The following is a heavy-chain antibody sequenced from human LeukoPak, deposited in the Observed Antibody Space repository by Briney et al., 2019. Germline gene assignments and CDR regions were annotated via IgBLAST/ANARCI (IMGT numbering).Heavy chain of an antibody. V-gene: IGHV3-21*01. D-gene: IGHD3-10*01. J-gene: IGHJ6*03. CDR3: ARAPDGSGSYLYYYYYYMDV. Sequence: SVKGRFTISRDNAKNSLYLQMDSLGPEDTAVYYCARAPDGSGSYLYYYYYYMDVWGKGTTVTISS.